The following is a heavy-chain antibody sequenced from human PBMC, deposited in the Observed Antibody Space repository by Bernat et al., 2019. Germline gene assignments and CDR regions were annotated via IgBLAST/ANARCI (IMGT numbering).Heavy chain of an antibody. D-gene: IGHD2-15*01. J-gene: IGHJ3*01. CDR2: ISSSSAYI. CDR1: GFIFSSYN. Sequence: EVQLVESGGGLVKPGGSLRLSCAASGFIFSSYNMNWVRQAPGKGLEWVSSISSSSAYIYYADSVKGRLTISRDNAKNSLYLQMNSLRAEDTAVYYCARESKDIGVVIAAVDLWGQGTMVTVSS. CDR3: ARESKDIGVVIAAVDL. V-gene: IGHV3-21*01.